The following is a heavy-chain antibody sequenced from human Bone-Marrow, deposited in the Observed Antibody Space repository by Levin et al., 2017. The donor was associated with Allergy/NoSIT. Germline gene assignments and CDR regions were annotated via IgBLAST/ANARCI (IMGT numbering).Heavy chain of an antibody. Sequence: PGESLKISCAASGFTFSSYGMHWVRQAPGKGLEWVAVISYDGSKSNYADSVKGRFTISRDNSKNTLYLQMNSLRADDTALYYCAKVWSFHYASGIDSWGQGTLVTVSS. D-gene: IGHD3-10*01. J-gene: IGHJ4*02. CDR1: GFTFSSYG. CDR2: ISYDGSKS. CDR3: AKVWSFHYASGIDS. V-gene: IGHV3-30*18.